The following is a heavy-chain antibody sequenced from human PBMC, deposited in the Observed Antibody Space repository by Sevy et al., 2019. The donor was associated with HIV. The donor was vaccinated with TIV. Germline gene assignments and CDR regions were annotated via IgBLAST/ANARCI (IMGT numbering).Heavy chain of an antibody. CDR1: GLTFSDYL. Sequence: GGSLRLSCAASGLTFSDYLMHWVRQAPGKGLVWVSRISRDGTNTDYADSVKGRFTISRDNAKNTLYLQINNLRAEDTAVYYCARGSSPLGGNPDWGQGTLVTVSS. CDR2: ISRDGTNT. V-gene: IGHV3-74*01. J-gene: IGHJ4*02. D-gene: IGHD2-15*01. CDR3: ARGSSPLGGNPD.